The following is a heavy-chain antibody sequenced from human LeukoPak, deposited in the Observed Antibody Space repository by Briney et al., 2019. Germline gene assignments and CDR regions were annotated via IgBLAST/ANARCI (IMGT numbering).Heavy chain of an antibody. J-gene: IGHJ6*02. V-gene: IGHV1-8*01. CDR3: ARARNAITIFGVVTVRGGMDV. Sequence: ASVEVSCKASGYTFTSYDINWVRQATGQGLEWLGRMNPNSGDTGYAQKFQGRVTMTRNTSISTAYMELSSLRSEDTAVYYCARARNAITIFGVVTVRGGMDVWGQGTTDTVSS. D-gene: IGHD3-3*01. CDR2: MNPNSGDT. CDR1: GYTFTSYD.